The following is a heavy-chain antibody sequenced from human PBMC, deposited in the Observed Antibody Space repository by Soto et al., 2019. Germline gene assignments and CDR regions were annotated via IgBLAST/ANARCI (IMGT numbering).Heavy chain of an antibody. V-gene: IGHV4-30-4*01. CDR2: IYYSGST. CDR3: ARGLLGITGTTTTTCDY. J-gene: IGHJ4*02. CDR1: GGSISSGDYY. D-gene: IGHD1-7*01. Sequence: QVQLQESGPGLVKPSQTLSLTCTVSGGSISSGDYYWSWIRQPPGKGLEWIGYIYYSGSTYYNPSLNSRVTISVDTSKNQFSLRLSSVTAADTAVYYCARGLLGITGTTTTTCDYWGQGTLVTVSS.